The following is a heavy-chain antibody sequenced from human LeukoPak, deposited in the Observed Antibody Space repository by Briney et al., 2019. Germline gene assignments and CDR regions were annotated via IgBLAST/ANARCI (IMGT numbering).Heavy chain of an antibody. D-gene: IGHD3-3*01. CDR3: AKRSGYQTYFFDY. CDR2: ISYDGSNK. Sequence: PGGSLRLSCAASGFTFNNYGMDWDGQGPGKGMERVAVISYDGSNKYYGDSGKGRLTICRDSSKNSLYLQMNSLRAEDPAVYYCAKRSGYQTYFFDYWGQGTLVTVSS. J-gene: IGHJ4*02. CDR1: GFTFNNYG. V-gene: IGHV3-30*18.